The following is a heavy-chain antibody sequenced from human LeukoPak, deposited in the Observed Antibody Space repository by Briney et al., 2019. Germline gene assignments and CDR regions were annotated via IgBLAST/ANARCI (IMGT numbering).Heavy chain of an antibody. CDR3: ARDWGYCTGGSCYRHFET. CDR1: GFTFSIYS. Sequence: GGSLRLSCAGSGFTFSIYSISWVRQAPGKGLEWVSYISHPGTTQYYADSVKGRFTISRDNARNSVYLQMNTLRGEDTAVYYCARDWGYCTGGSCYRHFETWGQGTLVTVSS. D-gene: IGHD2-15*01. J-gene: IGHJ4*02. CDR2: ISHPGTTQ. V-gene: IGHV3-48*01.